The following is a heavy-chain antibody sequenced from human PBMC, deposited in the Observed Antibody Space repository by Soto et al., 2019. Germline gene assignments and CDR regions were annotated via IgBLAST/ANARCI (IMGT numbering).Heavy chain of an antibody. CDR1: GGTFSSYT. CDR2: IIPILGIA. CDR3: ASHRSGYYYVGWFDP. D-gene: IGHD3-22*01. J-gene: IGHJ5*02. V-gene: IGHV1-69*02. Sequence: QVQLVQSGAEVKKPGSSVKVSCKASGGTFSSYTISWVRQAPGQGLEWMGRIIPILGIANYAQKFQGRVTITADKSTSTAYMELSSLRSEDTAVYYCASHRSGYYYVGWFDPWGQGTLVTVSS.